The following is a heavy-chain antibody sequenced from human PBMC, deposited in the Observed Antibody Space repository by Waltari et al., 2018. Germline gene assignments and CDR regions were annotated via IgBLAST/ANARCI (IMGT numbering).Heavy chain of an antibody. CDR2: SKGKTEGGRT. CDR1: GFTFSNAW. CDR3: TTEWLRQPIDY. Sequence: EVQLVESGGGLVKPGGSLRLSCAASGFTFSNAWMSWVRQAQGEGLEWVGRSKGKTEGGRTDYAAPVKGRLTISREDSKNTLYLQMNSLKTEDTAVYDCTTEWLRQPIDYWGQGTLVTVSS. J-gene: IGHJ4*02. V-gene: IGHV3-15*01. D-gene: IGHD5-12*01.